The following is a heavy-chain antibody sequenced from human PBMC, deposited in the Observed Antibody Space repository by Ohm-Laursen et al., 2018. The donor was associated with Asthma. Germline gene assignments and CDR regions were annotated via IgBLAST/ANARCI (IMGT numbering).Heavy chain of an antibody. CDR2: IYSTGST. D-gene: IGHD3-9*01. V-gene: IGHV4-59*02. CDR1: GGSVSGYY. CDR3: TKLDWVQSMFDS. J-gene: IGHJ4*02. Sequence: PSQTLSLTCAASGGSVSGYYWGWIRQPPGKGLEWIGYIYSTGSTNYNPSLESRVTISIDTSTNQVSLRLSSVSAADTALYFCTKLDWVQSMFDSWGPGTLVTVSS.